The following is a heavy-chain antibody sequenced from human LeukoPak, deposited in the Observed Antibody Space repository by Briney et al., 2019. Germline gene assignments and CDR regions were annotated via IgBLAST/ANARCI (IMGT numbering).Heavy chain of an antibody. Sequence: ASLNVSCKASGYTFTTYYMHWVRQAPGQGLEWMGIINPVGGSTTYAQKFQGRVTMTRDTSTSTVYMELSSLRSEDTAVYYCTRVSNFLSGYWDYWGQGTLVTVSS. J-gene: IGHJ4*02. CDR2: INPVGGST. D-gene: IGHD3-3*01. V-gene: IGHV1-46*01. CDR1: GYTFTTYY. CDR3: TRVSNFLSGYWDY.